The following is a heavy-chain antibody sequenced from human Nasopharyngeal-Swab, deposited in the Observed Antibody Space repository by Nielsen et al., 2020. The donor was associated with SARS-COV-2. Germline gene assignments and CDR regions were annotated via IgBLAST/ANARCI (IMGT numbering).Heavy chain of an antibody. CDR2: IHRSGTT. J-gene: IGHJ5*02. D-gene: IGHD2-21*02. CDR1: GDSISGDQC. CDR3: SRGGAWRFDP. V-gene: IGHV4-4*02. Sequence: SETLSLTCALSGDSISGDQCWSRARQPPGKVLEWLGEIHRSGTTNCNPSLKSRLTISVDSSKNNFSLLLNSVTAATTAVYYCSRGGAWRFDPWGQGTLVTVSS.